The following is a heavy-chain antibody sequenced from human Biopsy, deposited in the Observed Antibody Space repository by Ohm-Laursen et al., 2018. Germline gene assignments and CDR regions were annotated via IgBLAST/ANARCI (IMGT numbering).Heavy chain of an antibody. J-gene: IGHJ4*02. D-gene: IGHD3-16*01. CDR3: ARRRGADFDY. Sequence: SSVKVSCKASGGSFNSLDLSWVRQAPGQGLEWLGGIIPFSGTINYAQAFRGRVAITADESTSTVYLDLSSLRSEDTATYYCARRRGADFDYWGQGTLVTVSS. CDR2: IIPFSGTI. CDR1: GGSFNSLD. V-gene: IGHV1-69*01.